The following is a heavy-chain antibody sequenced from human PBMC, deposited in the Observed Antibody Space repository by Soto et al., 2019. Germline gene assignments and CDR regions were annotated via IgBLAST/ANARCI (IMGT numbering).Heavy chain of an antibody. CDR3: AKERATTTAFDY. D-gene: IGHD4-17*01. CDR2: ITDNGSRT. V-gene: IGHV3-23*01. Sequence: GGSLRLSCAASGFTFSRDGMSWVRQAPGKGLEWVSLITDNGSRTYYADSVKGRFTISRDNTKNTLFLQMDSLRTEDTAVYYCAKERATTTAFDYWGQGALVTVSS. J-gene: IGHJ4*02. CDR1: GFTFSRDG.